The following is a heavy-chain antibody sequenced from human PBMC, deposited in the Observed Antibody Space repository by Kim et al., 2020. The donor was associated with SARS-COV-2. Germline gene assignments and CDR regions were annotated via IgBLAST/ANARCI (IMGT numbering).Heavy chain of an antibody. J-gene: IGHJ3*02. Sequence: QKLQGRVTMTTDTSTSTAYMELRSLRSDDTAVYYCARVGYYYDSSYAFDIWGQGTMVTVSS. CDR3: ARVGYYYDSSYAFDI. D-gene: IGHD3-22*01. V-gene: IGHV1-18*01.